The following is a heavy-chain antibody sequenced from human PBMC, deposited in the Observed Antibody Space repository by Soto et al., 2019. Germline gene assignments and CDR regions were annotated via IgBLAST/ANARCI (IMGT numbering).Heavy chain of an antibody. Sequence: GGSLRLSCATSGFPVSDYYMSWIRQAPGKGLEWLSHISPKSTYTNYADSVKGRFTISRDNTKSSLFLQMNSLGVEDTAVYYCARGGGGGLFEHWGQGVLVTVSS. J-gene: IGHJ4*02. D-gene: IGHD2-21*01. CDR1: GFPVSDYY. V-gene: IGHV3-11*06. CDR2: ISPKSTYT. CDR3: ARGGGGGLFEH.